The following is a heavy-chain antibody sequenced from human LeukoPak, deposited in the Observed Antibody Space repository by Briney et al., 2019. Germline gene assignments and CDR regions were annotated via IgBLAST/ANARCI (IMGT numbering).Heavy chain of an antibody. CDR3: ARGSSGYNVFDM. CDR1: GGSICSYY. Sequence: SETLSLTCNVSGGSICSYYWTWIRQPPGNGPEWIGHIYYSGSTTYNPSLKSRVTISVDTSKNQFSLNLSSVTAADTAVYYCARGSSGYNVFDMWGRGTMVTVSS. J-gene: IGHJ3*02. D-gene: IGHD3-22*01. V-gene: IGHV4-59*08. CDR2: IYYSGST.